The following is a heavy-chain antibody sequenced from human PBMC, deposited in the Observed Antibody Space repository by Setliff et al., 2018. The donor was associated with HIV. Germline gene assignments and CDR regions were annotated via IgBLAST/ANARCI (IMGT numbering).Heavy chain of an antibody. J-gene: IGHJ4*02. CDR1: GFSFSIYE. CDR3: SLIAVAGAVDC. CDR2: ISSSGGTQ. V-gene: IGHV3-48*03. D-gene: IGHD6-19*01. Sequence: GSLRLSCAASGFSFSIYEMNWVRQAPGKGLEWVSYISSSGGTQQYADSVKGRFTISRDNAKNSLYLQMNSLRAEDTAVYYCSLIAVAGAVDCWGQGTLVTVSS.